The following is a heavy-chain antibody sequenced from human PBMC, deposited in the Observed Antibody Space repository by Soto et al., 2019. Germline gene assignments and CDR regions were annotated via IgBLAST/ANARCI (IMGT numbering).Heavy chain of an antibody. D-gene: IGHD4-17*01. CDR2: ISAYNGNT. CDR1: GYTFTSYG. J-gene: IGHJ4*02. V-gene: IGHV1-18*01. CDR3: ARGTPPYGDLPYFDY. Sequence: ASVKVSCKASGYTFTSYGISWVRQAPGQGLEWMGWISAYNGNTNYAQKLQGRVTMTTDTSTSTAYMELRSLRSDDTAVYYCARGTPPYGDLPYFDYWGQGTLVTVSS.